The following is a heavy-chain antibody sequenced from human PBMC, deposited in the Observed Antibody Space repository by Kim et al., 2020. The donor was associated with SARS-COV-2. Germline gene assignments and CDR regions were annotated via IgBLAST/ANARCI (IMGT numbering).Heavy chain of an antibody. D-gene: IGHD6-19*01. CDR2: ISYDGSNK. J-gene: IGHJ4*02. CDR3: AREGWDEQWLVWGGVDY. V-gene: IGHV3-30-3*01. Sequence: GGSLRLSCAASGFTFSSYAMHWVRQAPGKGLEWVAVISYDGSNKYYADSVKGRFTISRDNSKNTLYLQMNSLRAEDTAVYYCAREGWDEQWLVWGGVDYWGQGTLVTVSS. CDR1: GFTFSSYA.